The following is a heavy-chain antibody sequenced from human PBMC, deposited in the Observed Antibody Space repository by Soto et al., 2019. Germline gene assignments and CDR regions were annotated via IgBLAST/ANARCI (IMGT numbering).Heavy chain of an antibody. V-gene: IGHV3-21*01. Sequence: EVQLVESGGGLVKPGGSLRLSCAASGFTFSSYNMNWVRQAPGKGLEWVSSISSSSSYRYYADSVKGRFTISRDNAKNSLYLQMNSLRAEDTAVYYWASTRRDGYNNHYYYYGMDVWGQGTTVTVSS. D-gene: IGHD5-12*01. CDR3: ASTRRDGYNNHYYYYGMDV. J-gene: IGHJ6*02. CDR1: GFTFSSYN. CDR2: ISSSSSYR.